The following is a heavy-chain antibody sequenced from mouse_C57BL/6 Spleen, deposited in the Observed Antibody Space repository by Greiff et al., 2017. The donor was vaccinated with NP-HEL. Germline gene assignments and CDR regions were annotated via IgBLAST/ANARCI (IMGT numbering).Heavy chain of an antibody. J-gene: IGHJ2*01. Sequence: EVKLMESGGGLVKPGGSLKLSCAASGFTFSDYGMHWVRQAPEKGLEWVAYISSGSSTIYYADTVKGRFTISRDNAKNTLFLQMTSLRSEDTAMYYCARDDYYGSRAFDYWGQGTTLTVSS. CDR3: ARDDYYGSRAFDY. CDR1: GFTFSDYG. CDR2: ISSGSSTI. V-gene: IGHV5-17*01. D-gene: IGHD1-1*01.